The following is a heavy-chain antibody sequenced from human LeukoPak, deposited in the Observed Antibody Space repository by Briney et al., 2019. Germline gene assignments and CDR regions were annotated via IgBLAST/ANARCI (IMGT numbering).Heavy chain of an antibody. J-gene: IGHJ6*03. V-gene: IGHV4-34*01. Sequence: SETLSLTCAVYGGSFSGYYWSWIRQPPGKGLEWIGEINHSGSTHYNPSLKSRVTISVDTSKNQFSLKLSSVTAADTAVYYCARRLGRKFGERFYYYHYMDVWDKGTTVTISS. CDR2: INHSGST. D-gene: IGHD3-10*01. CDR3: ARRLGRKFGERFYYYHYMDV. CDR1: GGSFSGYY.